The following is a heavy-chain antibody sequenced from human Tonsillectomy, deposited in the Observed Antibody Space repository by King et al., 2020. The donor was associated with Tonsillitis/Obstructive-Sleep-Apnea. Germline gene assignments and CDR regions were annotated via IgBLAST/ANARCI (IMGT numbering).Heavy chain of an antibody. V-gene: IGHV3-33*01. Sequence: VQLVESGGGVVQPGRSLRLSCAASGFTFSSYGMHWVRQAPGKGLEWVAVIWYDGSNKYFADSVKGRFTISRDNSKNTLSLQMSSLRAEETALYYCARDKVYDGSGWGYFDSWGQGTLVTVSS. J-gene: IGHJ4*02. CDR3: ARDKVYDGSGWGYFDS. CDR1: GFTFSSYG. D-gene: IGHD3-22*01. CDR2: IWYDGSNK.